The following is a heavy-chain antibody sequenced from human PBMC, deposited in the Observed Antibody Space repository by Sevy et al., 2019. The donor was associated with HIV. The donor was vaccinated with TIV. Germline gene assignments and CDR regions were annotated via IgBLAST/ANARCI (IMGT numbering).Heavy chain of an antibody. CDR3: ARVRGSGYFRAAFDI. CDR2: ISSSSSYI. J-gene: IGHJ3*02. Sequence: GEALKISCAASGFTFSSYSMNWVRQAPGKGLEWVSSISSSSSYIYYADSVKGRFTISRDNAKNSLYLQMNSLRAEDTAVYYCARVRGSGYFRAAFDIWGQGTMVTVSS. D-gene: IGHD3-22*01. V-gene: IGHV3-21*01. CDR1: GFTFSSYS.